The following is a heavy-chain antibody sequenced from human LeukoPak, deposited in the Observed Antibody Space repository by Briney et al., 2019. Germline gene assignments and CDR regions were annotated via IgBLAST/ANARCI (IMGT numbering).Heavy chain of an antibody. CDR2: ISTYNGNT. Sequence: ASVMVSCKASGYTFTSYGISWVRQAPGQGLEWMGWISTYNGNTDYAQKLQGRVTMTTDTSTSTAYMELRSLRSDDTAVYYCARTVRGKFSDYWGQGTLVTVSS. V-gene: IGHV1-18*01. D-gene: IGHD3-10*01. CDR1: GYTFTSYG. CDR3: ARTVRGKFSDY. J-gene: IGHJ4*02.